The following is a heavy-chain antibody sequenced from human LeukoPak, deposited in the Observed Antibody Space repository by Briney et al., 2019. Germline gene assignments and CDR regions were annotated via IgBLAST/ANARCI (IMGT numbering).Heavy chain of an antibody. V-gene: IGHV3-13*01. Sequence: GGSLRLSCAVSGFIVSSDYMSWVRQAPGKGLEWVSAIGTAGDTYYPGSVKGRFTISRENAKNSLYLQMNSLRAGDTAVYYCARGFSSSWYGRIRYYFDYWGQGTLVTVSS. J-gene: IGHJ4*02. D-gene: IGHD6-13*01. CDR1: GFIVSSDY. CDR3: ARGFSSSWYGRIRYYFDY. CDR2: IGTAGDT.